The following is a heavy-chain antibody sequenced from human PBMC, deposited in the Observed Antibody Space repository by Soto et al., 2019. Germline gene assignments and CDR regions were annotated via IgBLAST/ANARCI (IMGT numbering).Heavy chain of an antibody. CDR3: ARSPMDHGDCSTYCDY. CDR2: IIPILGIA. D-gene: IGHD4-17*01. CDR1: GGTFSSYT. V-gene: IGHV1-69*02. Sequence: QVQLVQSGAEVKKPGSSVKVSCKASGGTFSSYTISWVLQAPGQGLEWMGRIIPILGIANYAQKFQGRVTIAAAKSTSTAYMELSSLRSEDTAVYYCARSPMDHGDCSTYCDYWGQGILVTVSS. J-gene: IGHJ4*02.